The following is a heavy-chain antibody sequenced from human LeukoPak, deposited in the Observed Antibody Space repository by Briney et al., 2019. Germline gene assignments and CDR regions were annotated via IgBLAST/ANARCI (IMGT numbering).Heavy chain of an antibody. V-gene: IGHV3-23*01. J-gene: IGHJ5*02. CDR3: AKLPRGYCSSTSCPNWFDT. CDR1: GFIFNMYA. CDR2: LSDSGGTT. D-gene: IGHD2-2*01. Sequence: PGGSLRLSCAASGFIFNMYAMSWVRQAPGKGLEWVSSLSDSGGTTYYADSVKGRFTISRDNSKNTLYLQMNNVRAEDTARYYCAKLPRGYCSSTSCPNWFDTWGQGSLVTVSS.